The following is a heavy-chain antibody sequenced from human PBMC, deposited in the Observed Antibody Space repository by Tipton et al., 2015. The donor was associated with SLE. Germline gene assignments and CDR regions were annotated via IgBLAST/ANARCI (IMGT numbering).Heavy chain of an antibody. CDR3: ARANWGFDY. CDR2: INPLLETG. J-gene: IGHJ4*02. Sequence: QLVQSGAEVKKPGSSVKVSCKASVGNFSRYTINWVRQAPGQGLELMGRINPLLETGKYVQKFQDRLTITADKFTNTAYMELSSLRSEDTAVYYCARANWGFDYWGQGTLVTVSS. V-gene: IGHV1-69*09. D-gene: IGHD7-27*01. CDR1: VGNFSRYT.